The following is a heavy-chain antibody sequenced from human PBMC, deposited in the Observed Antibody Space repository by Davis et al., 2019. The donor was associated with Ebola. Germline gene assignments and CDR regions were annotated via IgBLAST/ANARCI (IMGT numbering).Heavy chain of an antibody. CDR3: AKGGSGWPSDYSYGMGV. CDR2: LGTSADT. D-gene: IGHD6-19*01. V-gene: IGHV3-23*01. Sequence: GESLKISCAASGFVFSSYVMSWVRRAPGKGLEWVSTLGTSADTYYADSVKGRFTISRDNSKNTLYLQMTSLRVDDTAVYYCAKGGSGWPSDYSYGMGVWGKGTTVTVSS. CDR1: GFVFSSYV. J-gene: IGHJ6*04.